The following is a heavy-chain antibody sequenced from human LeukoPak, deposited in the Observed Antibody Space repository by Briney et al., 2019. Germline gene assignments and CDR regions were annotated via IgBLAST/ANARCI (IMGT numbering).Heavy chain of an antibody. CDR1: GYTFTSYY. CDR2: INPSGGST. D-gene: IGHD5-24*01. CDR3: AGEMATIPG. V-gene: IGHV1-46*01. J-gene: IGHJ4*02. Sequence: ASVKVSCKASGYTFTSYYMHWVRQAPGQGLEWMGIINPSGGSTSYAQKFQGRVTITADESTSTAYMELSSLRSEDTAVYYCAGEMATIPGWGQGTLVTVSS.